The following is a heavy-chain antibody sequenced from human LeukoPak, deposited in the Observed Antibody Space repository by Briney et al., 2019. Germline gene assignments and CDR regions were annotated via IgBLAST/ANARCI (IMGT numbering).Heavy chain of an antibody. CDR1: GFTVSGDY. J-gene: IGHJ4*02. D-gene: IGHD4-17*01. V-gene: IGHV3-53*01. CDR2: LYYGVST. CDR3: ARGRQNYGDYPY. Sequence: GGSLRLSCVVSGFTVSGDYISWFRQAPGKGLEWVSVLYYGVSTFYKDSVRGRFTTSGDKFKNTVYLQMNSLRAEDTAVYYCARGRQNYGDYPYWGQGTLVTVSS.